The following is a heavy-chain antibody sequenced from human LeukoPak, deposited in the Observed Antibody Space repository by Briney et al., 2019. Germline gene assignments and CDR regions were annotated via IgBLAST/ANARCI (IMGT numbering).Heavy chain of an antibody. Sequence: ASVKVSCKVSGYTLTELSMHWVRQAPGKGLEWMGGFDPEDGGTIYAQKFQGRVTMTEDTSTDTAYMELSSLRSEDTAVYYCAGGGPHSASLPLDYWGQGTLVTVSS. D-gene: IGHD2-15*01. CDR1: GYTLTELS. V-gene: IGHV1-24*01. J-gene: IGHJ4*02. CDR3: AGGGPHSASLPLDY. CDR2: FDPEDGGT.